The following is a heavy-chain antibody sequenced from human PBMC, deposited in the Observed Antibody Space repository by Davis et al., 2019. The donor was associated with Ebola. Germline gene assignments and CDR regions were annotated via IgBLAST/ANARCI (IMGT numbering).Heavy chain of an antibody. J-gene: IGHJ6*02. CDR2: INHSGST. CDR1: GGSFSGYY. D-gene: IGHD5/OR15-5a*01. CDR3: ARDSVLGYGMDV. Sequence: SETLSLTCAVYGGSFSGYYWSWIRQPPGKGLEWIGEINHSGSTNYNPSFKSRVTIPVDTSKNQSSLKLSSVTAADTAVYYCARDSVLGYGMDVWGQGTTVTVSS. V-gene: IGHV4-34*01.